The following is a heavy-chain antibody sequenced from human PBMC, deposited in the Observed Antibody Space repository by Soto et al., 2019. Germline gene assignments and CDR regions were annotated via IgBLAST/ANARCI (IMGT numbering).Heavy chain of an antibody. CDR3: ARVGSTLVVGYYYGMDV. Sequence: ASVKVSCKASGYTFTSYGISCVRQAPGQGLERMGWISAYNGNTNYAQKLQGRVTMTTDTSTSTAYMELRSLRSDDTAVYYCARVGSTLVVGYYYGMDVWGQGTTVTVSS. CDR2: ISAYNGNT. CDR1: GYTFTSYG. V-gene: IGHV1-18*01. D-gene: IGHD2-15*01. J-gene: IGHJ6*02.